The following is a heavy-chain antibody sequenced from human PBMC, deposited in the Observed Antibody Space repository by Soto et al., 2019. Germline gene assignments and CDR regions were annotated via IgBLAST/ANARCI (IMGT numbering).Heavy chain of an antibody. J-gene: IGHJ6*02. CDR1: GYSFTSYL. Sequence: PGVSLKVSCRGAGYSFTSYLIGWVSQMPGKGLEWMGIIYPGDSDTRYSPSFQGQVTISADKSISTAYLQWSSLKASDTAMYYCARRGLEKIAAAGYYYYYGMDVWGQGTTVTVSS. D-gene: IGHD6-13*01. CDR3: ARRGLEKIAAAGYYYYYGMDV. CDR2: IYPGDSDT. V-gene: IGHV5-51*01.